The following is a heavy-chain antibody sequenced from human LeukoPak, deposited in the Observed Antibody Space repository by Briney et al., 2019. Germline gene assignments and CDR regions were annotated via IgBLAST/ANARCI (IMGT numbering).Heavy chain of an antibody. CDR3: ARDDTTGTTGYFDY. D-gene: IGHD1-1*01. J-gene: IGHJ4*02. V-gene: IGHV3-21*01. Sequence: GGSLRLSCAASGFTFSSYSMNWVRQAPGKGLEWVSSISSSSSYISYTDSVRGRFTISRDNAKTSLYLQMNSLRAEDTAVYFCARDDTTGTTGYFDYWGQGTLVTVSS. CDR1: GFTFSSYS. CDR2: ISSSSSYI.